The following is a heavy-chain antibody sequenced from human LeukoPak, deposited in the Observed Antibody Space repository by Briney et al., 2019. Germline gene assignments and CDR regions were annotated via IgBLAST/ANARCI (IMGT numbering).Heavy chain of an antibody. CDR3: ASRVGRGLYYFDH. J-gene: IGHJ4*02. Sequence: SETLSLTCAVYGGSFRDDYCSWIRQPPGKGPEWIGEINDGGSTNYNPSLRSRVTTSIDTSKNQCSLKMTSVTAADTAVYYCASRVGRGLYYFDHWGQGSLVIVSS. CDR2: INDGGST. CDR1: GGSFRDDY. D-gene: IGHD3-10*01. V-gene: IGHV4-34*01.